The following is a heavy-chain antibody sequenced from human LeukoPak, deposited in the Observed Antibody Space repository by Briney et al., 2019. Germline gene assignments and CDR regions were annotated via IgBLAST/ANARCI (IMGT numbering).Heavy chain of an antibody. J-gene: IGHJ2*01. CDR2: IGGSGGGT. D-gene: IGHD2-15*01. CDR3: AKGTGWWSGSWYFDL. CDR1: GFPFSNYA. V-gene: IGHV3-23*01. Sequence: GGSLRLSCGASGFPFSNYAMSWVRQAPGKGLEWVSAIGGSGGGTYYADSAKGRFTISRDNSKNTLYLQMNSLRAEDTAVYYCAKGTGWWSGSWYFDLWGRGTLVTVSS.